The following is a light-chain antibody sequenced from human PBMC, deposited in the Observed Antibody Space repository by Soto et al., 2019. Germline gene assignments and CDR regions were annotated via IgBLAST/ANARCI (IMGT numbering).Light chain of an antibody. Sequence: QSVLSHLASGSGARLRWLSISGNKTSSDVGGYSEVSWYEHDPGKAPKFMIYDVSNRPPGVSNRLSDSNSGNTASLTISGLQAEDEADYYCSSYTSSSTAYVFGTGTKVTVL. V-gene: IGLV2-14*03. CDR3: SSYTSSSTAYV. J-gene: IGLJ1*01. CDR1: SSDVGGYSE. CDR2: DVS.